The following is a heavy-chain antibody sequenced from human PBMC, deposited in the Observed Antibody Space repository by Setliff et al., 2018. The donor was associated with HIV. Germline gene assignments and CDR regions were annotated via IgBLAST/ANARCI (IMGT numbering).Heavy chain of an antibody. D-gene: IGHD3-16*01. CDR3: AKDHGLVSLGEFDY. J-gene: IGHJ4*02. CDR1: GFTFDDYA. V-gene: IGHV3-9*01. Sequence: GGSLRLSCAASGFTFDDYAMHWVRQAPGKGLEWVSGISWNSGSIGYADSVKGRFTISRDNAKNSLYLQMNSLRAEDTALYYCAKDHGLVSLGEFDYWGQGTLVTVSS. CDR2: ISWNSGSI.